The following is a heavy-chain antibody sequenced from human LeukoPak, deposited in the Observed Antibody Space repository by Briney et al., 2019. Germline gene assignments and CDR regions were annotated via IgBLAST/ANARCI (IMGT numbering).Heavy chain of an antibody. CDR2: INHSGST. CDR1: GGSFSGYY. CDR3: ARGGYYYYYMGV. Sequence: SETLSLTCAVYGGSFSGYYWSWIRQPPGKGLEWIGEINHSGSTNYNPSLKSRVTISVDTSNNQFSLKLSSVTAADTAVYYCARGGYYYYYMGVWGKGTTVTVSS. J-gene: IGHJ6*03. V-gene: IGHV4-34*01.